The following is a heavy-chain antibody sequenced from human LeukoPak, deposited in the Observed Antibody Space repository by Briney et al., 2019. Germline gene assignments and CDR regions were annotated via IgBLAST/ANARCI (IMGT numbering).Heavy chain of an antibody. D-gene: IGHD4-23*01. J-gene: IGHJ2*01. Sequence: SETLSLTCTVSGGSISSYYWSWIRQPPGKGLEWIGYIYYSGSTNYNPSLKSRVTISVDTSKNQFSLKLSSATAADTAVYYCARDHYGGNSWWYFDLWGRGTLVTVSS. CDR1: GGSISSYY. CDR2: IYYSGST. V-gene: IGHV4-59*01. CDR3: ARDHYGGNSWWYFDL.